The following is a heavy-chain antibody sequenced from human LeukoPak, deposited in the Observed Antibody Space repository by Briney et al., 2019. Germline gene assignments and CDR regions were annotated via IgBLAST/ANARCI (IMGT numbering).Heavy chain of an antibody. CDR3: ARDGAGYCSGGSCSAYCGGDCSGAFDI. V-gene: IGHV3-53*01. CDR2: IYSGGST. Sequence: GGSLRLSCAASGFSVSSNYMSWVRQAPGKGLEWVSVIYSGGSTYYADSVKGRFTISRDNSKNTLYLQMSSLRAEDTAVYYCARDGAGYCSGGSCSAYCGGDCSGAFDIWGQGTMVTVSS. D-gene: IGHD2-15*01. CDR1: GFSVSSNY. J-gene: IGHJ3*02.